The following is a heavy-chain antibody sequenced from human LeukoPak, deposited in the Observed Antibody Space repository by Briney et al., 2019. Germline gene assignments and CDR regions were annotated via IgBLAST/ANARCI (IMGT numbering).Heavy chain of an antibody. V-gene: IGHV4-39*01. Sequence: SETLSLTCTVSGASVTGRNFYWGWIRQPPGKGLEWIGSILYSGSAYYYPSLKSRVIISVDTSKNQFSLELSSVTAADTAVYYCARHSSYYKPTTGTFDYWGQGALVTVTS. CDR3: ARHSSYYKPTTGTFDY. CDR1: GASVTGRNFY. D-gene: IGHD1-1*01. CDR2: ILYSGSA. J-gene: IGHJ4*02.